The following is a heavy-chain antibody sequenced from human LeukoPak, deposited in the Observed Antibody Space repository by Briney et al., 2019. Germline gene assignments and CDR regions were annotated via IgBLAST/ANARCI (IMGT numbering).Heavy chain of an antibody. J-gene: IGHJ4*02. Sequence: SETLSLTCTVSGGSISSSSYYWGWIRQPPGKGLEWIGSIHYSGSTYYNPSLKSRVTISVDTSKNQFSLKLSSVTAADTAVYYCASSGYSYGEGYYFDYWGQGTLVTVSS. CDR2: IHYSGST. CDR1: GGSISSSSYY. CDR3: ASSGYSYGEGYYFDY. V-gene: IGHV4-39*07. D-gene: IGHD5-18*01.